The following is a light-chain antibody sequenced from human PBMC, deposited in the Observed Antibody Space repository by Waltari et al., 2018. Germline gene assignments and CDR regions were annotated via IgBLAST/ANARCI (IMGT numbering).Light chain of an antibody. CDR3: GQGTKFPYS. Sequence: DVVMTQSPLSLPITPGQPASISCRSSQCFVHSDGHTYLSRYHQKTGRCPRLLIYKVSNRDSGVPDRFSGSGAGTDFTLKISRVEAEDVGVYYCGQGTKFPYSFGQGTKVEIK. J-gene: IGKJ2*03. V-gene: IGKV2-30*02. CDR1: QCFVHSDGHTY. CDR2: KVS.